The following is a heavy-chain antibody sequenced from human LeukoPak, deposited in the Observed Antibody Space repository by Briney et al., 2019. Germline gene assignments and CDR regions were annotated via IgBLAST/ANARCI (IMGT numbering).Heavy chain of an antibody. CDR1: AGTFSSYA. J-gene: IGHJ6*03. D-gene: IGHD6-13*01. Sequence: SVKVSCKTSAGTFSSYAISWVRQAPGQGLEWMGGIIPIYGSTNYAQTFQGRVTITTDESTSTAYMELSRLRSDDTAVYYCETTPYPAAGTLSYYYYFYYMDVWGKGTTVTVSS. V-gene: IGHV1-69*05. CDR2: IIPIYGST. CDR3: ETTPYPAAGTLSYYYYFYYMDV.